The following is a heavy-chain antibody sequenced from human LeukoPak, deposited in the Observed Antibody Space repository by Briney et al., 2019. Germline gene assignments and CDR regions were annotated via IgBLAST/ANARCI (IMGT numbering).Heavy chain of an antibody. V-gene: IGHV4-61*02. CDR3: ARGVYDSSGYYCDY. Sequence: SQTLSLTCTVSGDSISSGDYYWSWIRQPAGKGLEWIGRISSSGSTNYNPSLKSRVTISLDTSKNQFSLKLSSVTAADTAVYYCARGVYDSSGYYCDYWGQGTLVTVSS. J-gene: IGHJ4*02. D-gene: IGHD3-22*01. CDR2: ISSSGST. CDR1: GDSISSGDYY.